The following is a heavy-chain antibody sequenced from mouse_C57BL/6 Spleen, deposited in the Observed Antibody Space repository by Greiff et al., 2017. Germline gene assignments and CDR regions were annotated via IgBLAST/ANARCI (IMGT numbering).Heavy chain of an antibody. CDR1: GFSLTSYG. Sequence: VQLQQSGPGLVAPSQSLSITCPVSGFSLTSYGVSWVRQPPGKGLEWMGVIWGDGSTNYHSAIISILSISKDNSKSQVFLKLNSLQTDDTATYYCAKERDGDFDVWGTGTTVTVAS. J-gene: IGHJ1*03. V-gene: IGHV2-3*01. CDR3: AKERDGDFDV. CDR2: IWGDGST. D-gene: IGHD1-1*02.